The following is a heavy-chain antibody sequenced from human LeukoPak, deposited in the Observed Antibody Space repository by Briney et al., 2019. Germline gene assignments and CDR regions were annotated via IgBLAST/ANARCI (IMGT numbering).Heavy chain of an antibody. CDR1: GFTSSSYW. J-gene: IGHJ4*02. D-gene: IGHD6-13*01. V-gene: IGHV3-74*01. CDR3: AKGSSWFDY. CDR2: INSDGSTI. Sequence: PGGSLRLSCAASGFTSSSYWMHWVRQAPGKGLVWVSRINSDGSTISYADSVKGRFTISRDNAKNTLYLQMNSLRAEDTAVYYCAKGSSWFDYWGQGTLVTVSS.